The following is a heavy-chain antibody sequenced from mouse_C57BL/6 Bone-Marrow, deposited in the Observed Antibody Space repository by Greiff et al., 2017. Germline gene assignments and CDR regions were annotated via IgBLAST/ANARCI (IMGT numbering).Heavy chain of an antibody. CDR1: GYTFTSYG. CDR2: IYPRSGNT. V-gene: IGHV1-81*01. CDR3: ARSAQATLAY. D-gene: IGHD3-2*02. J-gene: IGHJ3*01. Sequence: VQRVESGAELARPGASVKLSCKASGYTFTSYGISWVKQRTGQGLEWIGEIYPRSGNTYYNEKFKGKATLTADKSSSTAYMELRSLTSEDSAVYFCARSAQATLAYWGQVTLVTGYA.